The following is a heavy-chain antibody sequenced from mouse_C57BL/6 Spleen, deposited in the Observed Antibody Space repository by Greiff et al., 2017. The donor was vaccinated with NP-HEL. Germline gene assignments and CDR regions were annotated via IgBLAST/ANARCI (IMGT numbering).Heavy chain of an antibody. J-gene: IGHJ2*01. CDR3: ARTEDGYHDY. Sequence: VQLQQPGAELVRPGTSVKLSCKASGYTFTSYWMHWVKQRPGQGLEWIGVIDPSDSYTNYNQKFKGKSTLTVDKSSSTAYMQLSSLTSEDSAVYYCARTEDGYHDYWGQGTTLTVSS. D-gene: IGHD2-3*01. V-gene: IGHV1-59*01. CDR1: GYTFTSYW. CDR2: IDPSDSYT.